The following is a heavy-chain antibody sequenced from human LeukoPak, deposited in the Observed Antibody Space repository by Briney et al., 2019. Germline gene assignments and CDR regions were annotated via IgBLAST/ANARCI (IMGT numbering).Heavy chain of an antibody. CDR3: AGPSTYYDFWSGLN. J-gene: IGHJ4*02. CDR1: GFTFSSYW. D-gene: IGHD3-3*01. Sequence: PGGSLRLSCAASGFTFSSYWMSWVGQAPGKGLEWVANIKQDGSEKYYVDSVKGRFTISRDNAKNSLYLQMNSLRAEDTAVYYCAGPSTYYDFWSGLNWGQGTLVTVSS. CDR2: IKQDGSEK. V-gene: IGHV3-7*01.